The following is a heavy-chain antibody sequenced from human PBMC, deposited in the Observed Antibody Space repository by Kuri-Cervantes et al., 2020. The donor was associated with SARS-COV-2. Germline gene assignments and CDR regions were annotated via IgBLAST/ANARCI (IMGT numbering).Heavy chain of an antibody. Sequence: ASVKVSCKASGYTFTGYYMHWVRQAPGQGLEWMGWINTNSGGTNYAQKFQGWVTMTRDTSISTVYMELRRLRSDDTAVYYCARSSPSRRLVVISQGGAFDIWGQGTMVTVSS. CDR1: GYTFTGYY. CDR2: INTNSGGT. V-gene: IGHV1-2*04. CDR3: ARSSPSRRLVVISQGGAFDI. J-gene: IGHJ3*02. D-gene: IGHD3-22*01.